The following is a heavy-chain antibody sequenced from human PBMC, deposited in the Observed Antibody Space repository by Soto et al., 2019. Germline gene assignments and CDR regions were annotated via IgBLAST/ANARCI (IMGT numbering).Heavy chain of an antibody. CDR3: ARGRGIAAAGTEDWFDP. J-gene: IGHJ5*02. Sequence: GGSLRLSCAASGFTFSSYAMHWVRQAPGKGLEWVAVISYDGSNKYYADSVKGRFTISRDNSKNTLYLQMNSLRAEDTAVYYCARGRGIAAAGTEDWFDPWGQGTLVTVSS. CDR1: GFTFSSYA. CDR2: ISYDGSNK. D-gene: IGHD6-13*01. V-gene: IGHV3-30-3*01.